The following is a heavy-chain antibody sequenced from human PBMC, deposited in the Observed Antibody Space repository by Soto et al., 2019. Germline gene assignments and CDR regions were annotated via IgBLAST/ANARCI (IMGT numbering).Heavy chain of an antibody. D-gene: IGHD3-10*01. CDR3: DTAIYYCARELSTLIRAYN. CDR2: IHYSGST. Sequence: SQTLSLTCTVSGDSISTYYCSWIRQPPGKGLEWIGYIHYSGSTNYNPSLKRRVTISVDTSKNQFSLRLSSVFLQMDSLRAEDTAIYYCARELSTLIRAYNWGQGTLVTVSS. CDR1: GDSISTYY. V-gene: IGHV4-59*01. J-gene: IGHJ4*02.